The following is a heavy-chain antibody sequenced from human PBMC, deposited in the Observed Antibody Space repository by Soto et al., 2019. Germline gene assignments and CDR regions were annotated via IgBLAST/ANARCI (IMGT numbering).Heavy chain of an antibody. CDR3: ARASGSPTFFDY. CDR1: GGSISSGGYY. D-gene: IGHD1-26*01. CDR2: IYYSGST. J-gene: IGHJ4*02. V-gene: IGHV4-31*02. Sequence: SETLSLTCTVSGGSISSGGYYWSWIRQHPGKGLEWIGYIYYSGSTYYNPSLKSRVTISVDTSKNQFSLKLSSVTAADTAVYYCARASGSPTFFDYWGKGTLVTVSS.